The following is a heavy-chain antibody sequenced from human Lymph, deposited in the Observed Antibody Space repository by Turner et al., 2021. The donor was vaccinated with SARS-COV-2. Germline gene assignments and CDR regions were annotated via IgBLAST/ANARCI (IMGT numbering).Heavy chain of an antibody. Sequence: EVQLLESGGGLVQSGGSLRLSCAASGFTFSSYAMSWVRQAPGKGLEWVSASSGSGGDTYYTESVKGRFTISRDNSKNTLYLQMNSLRAEDTAVYYCAKGVRGAMIVVVIPYFDYWGQGTLVTVSS. D-gene: IGHD3-22*01. CDR3: AKGVRGAMIVVVIPYFDY. J-gene: IGHJ4*02. V-gene: IGHV3-23*01. CDR1: GFTFSSYA. CDR2: SSGSGGDT.